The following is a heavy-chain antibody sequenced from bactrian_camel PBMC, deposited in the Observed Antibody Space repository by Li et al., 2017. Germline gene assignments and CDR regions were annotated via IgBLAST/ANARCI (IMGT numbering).Heavy chain of an antibody. V-gene: IGHV3S1*01. CDR2: HYSATGGT. CDR1: RLTATRTC. Sequence: VQLVESGGGSVEAGGSLRLSCAASRLTATRTCMGWFRQAPGRDRETVAVHYSATGGTYYADSVKGRFTISRDNAKNTLYLQMNGLKTEDTAVYYCGDDLWGALHWGQGTQVTVS. CDR3: GDDLWGALH. J-gene: IGHJ4*01. D-gene: IGHD5*01.